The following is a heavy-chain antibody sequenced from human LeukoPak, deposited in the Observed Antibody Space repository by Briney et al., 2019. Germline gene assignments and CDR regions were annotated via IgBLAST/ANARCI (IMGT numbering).Heavy chain of an antibody. D-gene: IGHD3-22*01. CDR2: IYTSGST. Sequence: PSETLSLTCTVSGGSISSYYWSWIRQPAGKGLEWIGRIYTSGSTNYNPSLKSRVTISPDTSKNQFPLKLSSVTAADTAVYYCAREYDSSGYSYWYFDLWGRGTLVTVSS. CDR1: GGSISSYY. J-gene: IGHJ2*01. CDR3: AREYDSSGYSYWYFDL. V-gene: IGHV4-4*07.